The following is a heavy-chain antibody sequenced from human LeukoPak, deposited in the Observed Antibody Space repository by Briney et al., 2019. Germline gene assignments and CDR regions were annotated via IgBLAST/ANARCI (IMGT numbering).Heavy chain of an antibody. CDR1: GGTFSSYA. D-gene: IGHD1-1*01. CDR2: IIPILGIA. CDR3: ARQRAGIYYYYYGMDV. V-gene: IGHV1-69*04. Sequence: SVKVSCKASGGTFSSYAISWVRQAPGQGLEWMGRIIPILGIANYAQKFQGRVTITADKSTSTAYMELSSLRSEDTAVYYCARQRAGIYYYYYGMDVWGQGTTVTVSS. J-gene: IGHJ6*02.